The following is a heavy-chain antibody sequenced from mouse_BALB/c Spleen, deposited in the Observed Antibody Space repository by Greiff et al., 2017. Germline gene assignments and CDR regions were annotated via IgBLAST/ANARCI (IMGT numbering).Heavy chain of an antibody. V-gene: IGHV5-9-4*01. Sequence: EVQLVESGGGLVKPGGSLKLSCAASGFTFSSYAMSWVRQSPEKRLEWVAEISSGGSYTYYPDTVTGRFTISRDNAKNTLYLEMSSLRSEDTAMYYCARGKTGLDYWGQGTTLTVSS. CDR3: ARGKTGLDY. CDR2: ISSGGSYT. J-gene: IGHJ2*01. D-gene: IGHD4-1*01. CDR1: GFTFSSYA.